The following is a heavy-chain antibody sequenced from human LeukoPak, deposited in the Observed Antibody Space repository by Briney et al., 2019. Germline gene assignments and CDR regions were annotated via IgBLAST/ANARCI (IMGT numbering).Heavy chain of an antibody. Sequence: GASVKVSCKSFGYTITRYYIHLVRQAPGQGLEGVGWINLNNGDTNSGQKFQDRVRVTRDTPTNTDYLDLTSLRSEDTAVYCCALLPPSRRDGSSPFDYWGQGTLVTDCS. CDR3: ALLPPSRRDGSSPFDY. D-gene: IGHD5-24*01. CDR2: INLNNGDT. J-gene: IGHJ4*02. V-gene: IGHV1-2*02. CDR1: GYTITRYY.